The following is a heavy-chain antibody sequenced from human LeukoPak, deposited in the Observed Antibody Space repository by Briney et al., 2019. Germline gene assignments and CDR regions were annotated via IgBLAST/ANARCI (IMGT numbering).Heavy chain of an antibody. Sequence: GGYLRLSCAASGFAFNSYWMGWVRQAPGQGLECVANIKQDGSEKYYVDSVKGRFTISRDNAKNSLYLQMNSRRVEDTAVYYCARDFSSYYDSTSNYGDAYFDYWGQGTLVTVSS. CDR3: ARDFSSYYDSTSNYGDAYFDY. V-gene: IGHV3-7*01. CDR1: GFAFNSYW. CDR2: IKQDGSEK. J-gene: IGHJ4*02. D-gene: IGHD3-22*01.